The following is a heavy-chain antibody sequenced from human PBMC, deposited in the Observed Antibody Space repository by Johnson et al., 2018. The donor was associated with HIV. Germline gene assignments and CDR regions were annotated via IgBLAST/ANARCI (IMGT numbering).Heavy chain of an antibody. CDR3: ARTISSYQGAFDI. D-gene: IGHD1-26*01. CDR1: GFTVSSNY. Sequence: VQLVESGGGVVQPGRSLRLSCAASGFTVSSNYMSWVRQAPGKGLEWVSVIYSGGSTYYADSVKGRFTISRDNAKNSLYLQMNSLRAEDTTVYYCARTISSYQGAFDIWGQGTMVTVSS. CDR2: IYSGGST. V-gene: IGHV3-66*01. J-gene: IGHJ3*02.